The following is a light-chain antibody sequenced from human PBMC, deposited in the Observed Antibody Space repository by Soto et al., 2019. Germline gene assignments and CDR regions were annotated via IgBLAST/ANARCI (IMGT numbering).Light chain of an antibody. Sequence: VVLTQSPGTLSLSPGERATLSCRASQSVSSNYLAWYQQKPGQAPRLLIYGGSSRATGIPDRFSGGGSGTDFTLTISRLEPEDVAVYICHCQQYGISPVYTFGQGTKLEIK. J-gene: IGKJ2*01. CDR3: QQYGISPVYT. V-gene: IGKV3-20*01. CDR1: QSVSSNY. CDR2: GGS.